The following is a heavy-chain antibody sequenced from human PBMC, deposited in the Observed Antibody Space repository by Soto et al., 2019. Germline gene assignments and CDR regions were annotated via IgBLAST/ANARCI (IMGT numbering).Heavy chain of an antibody. V-gene: IGHV1-2*02. CDR1: GYTFTDYF. CDR3: ARDTKIPANAIRDGR. CDR2: INPNSGGT. D-gene: IGHD2-2*01. J-gene: IGHJ4*02. Sequence: VEMVQSGAEVKKPGASVKVSCKASGYTFTDYFIHWVRQAPGQGLEWMGWINPNSGGTNYAQKLQGRVPMTSDSSTTTVYVSLTSLRSDDTATYYGARDTKIPANAIRDGRWGQGTLVTVSS.